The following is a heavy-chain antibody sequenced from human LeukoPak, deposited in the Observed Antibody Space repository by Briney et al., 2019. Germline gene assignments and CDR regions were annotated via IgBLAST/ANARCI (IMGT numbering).Heavy chain of an antibody. J-gene: IGHJ4*02. CDR3: AREEGLTVTIDY. D-gene: IGHD4-17*01. V-gene: IGHV3-30-3*01. CDR2: ISYDGSNK. CDR1: GFTFSSYA. Sequence: GGSLRLSCAASGFTFSSYATHWVRQAPGRGLEWVAVISYDGSNKYYADSVKGRFTISRDNSKNTLYLQMNSLRAEDTAVYYGAREEGLTVTIDYWGQGALVTVSS.